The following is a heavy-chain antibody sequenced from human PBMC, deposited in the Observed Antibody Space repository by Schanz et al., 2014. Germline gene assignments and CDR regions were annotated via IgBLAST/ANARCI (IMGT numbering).Heavy chain of an antibody. CDR1: GYTFTTYA. V-gene: IGHV1-18*01. CDR3: AKAEYDILPAADSRLDP. J-gene: IGHJ5*02. Sequence: QVQLVQSGAEVKKPGASVRVSCKASGYTFTTYAMSWVRQAPGQGLEWVGWISVYTGNTKYGQKVQGRVTMTADTTTNTASKELRSLRTDDTAVDYSAKAEYDILPAADSRLDPWGQGTLVTVSS. D-gene: IGHD3-9*01. CDR2: ISVYTGNT.